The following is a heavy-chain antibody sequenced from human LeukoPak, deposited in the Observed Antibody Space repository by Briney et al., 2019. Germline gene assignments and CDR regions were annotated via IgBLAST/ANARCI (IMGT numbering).Heavy chain of an antibody. CDR2: ISGSGGST. Sequence: PGGSLRLSCAASGFTFSSYAMSWVRQAPGKGLEWVSAISGSGGSTYYADSVKGRFTISRDNSKNTLYLQMNSLRAEDTAVYYCAKEGGSGAYYDYVWGSYPNWFDPWGQGTLVTVSP. J-gene: IGHJ5*02. CDR3: AKEGGSGAYYDYVWGSYPNWFDP. CDR1: GFTFSSYA. D-gene: IGHD3-16*01. V-gene: IGHV3-23*01.